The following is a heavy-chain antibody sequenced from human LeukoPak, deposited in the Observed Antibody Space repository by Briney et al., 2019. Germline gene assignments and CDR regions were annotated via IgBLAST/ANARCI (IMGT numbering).Heavy chain of an antibody. J-gene: IGHJ4*02. CDR1: GYTFTSYD. CDR3: ARLQTPEYFSSYGYIIDY. V-gene: IGHV1-8*01. Sequence: ASVKVSCKASGYTFTSYDINWVRQATGQGLEWMGWMNPNSGNTGYAQKFQGRVTMTRNTSISTAYMERSSLRSEDTAVYYCARLQTPEYFSSYGYIIDYWGQGTLVTVSS. CDR2: MNPNSGNT. D-gene: IGHD5-18*01.